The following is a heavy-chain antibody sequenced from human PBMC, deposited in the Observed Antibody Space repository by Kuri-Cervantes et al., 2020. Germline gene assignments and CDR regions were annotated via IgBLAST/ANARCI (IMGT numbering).Heavy chain of an antibody. V-gene: IGHV4-4*02. CDR3: AREGTTDTAMVRSWVDY. J-gene: IGHJ4*02. CDR1: GGSIGSSNW. CDR2: IYHSGST. Sequence: GSLRLSCAVSGGSIGSSNWWSWVRQPPGKGLEWIGEIYHSGSTNYNPSLKSRVTISVDTSKNQFSLKLSSVTAADTAVYYCAREGTTDTAMVRSWVDYWGQGTLVTVSS. D-gene: IGHD5-18*01.